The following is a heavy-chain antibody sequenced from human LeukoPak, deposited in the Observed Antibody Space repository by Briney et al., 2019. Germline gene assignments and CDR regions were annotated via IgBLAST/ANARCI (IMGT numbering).Heavy chain of an antibody. CDR2: IYTSGST. CDR1: GASITNSAYH. D-gene: IGHD3-9*01. J-gene: IGHJ4*02. CDR3: ARSYYDILTGYLYYFDY. V-gene: IGHV4-61*02. Sequence: SETLSLTCTVSGASITNSAYHWGWLRQPPGKGLEWIGRIYTSGSTNYNPSLKSRVTISVDTSKNQFSLKLSSVTAADTAVYYCARSYYDILTGYLYYFDYWGQGTLVTVSS.